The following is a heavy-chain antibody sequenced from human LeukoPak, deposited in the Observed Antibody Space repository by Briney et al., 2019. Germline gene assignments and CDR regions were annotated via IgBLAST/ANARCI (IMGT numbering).Heavy chain of an antibody. J-gene: IGHJ4*02. CDR3: ARVGADVLLEPGYFDY. CDR2: IYYDTST. Sequence: SETLSLTCTVSGGSISSSSYYWGWIRQPPGKGLEWIGNIYYDTSTYYNPSLKSRVTISVDTSKNQFSLKLNSVTAADTAVYYCARVGADVLLEPGYFDYWGQGTLVTVSS. D-gene: IGHD2-8*01. V-gene: IGHV4-39*07. CDR1: GGSISSSSYY.